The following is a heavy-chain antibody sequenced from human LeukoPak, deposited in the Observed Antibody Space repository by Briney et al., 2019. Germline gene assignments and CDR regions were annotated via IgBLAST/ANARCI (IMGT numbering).Heavy chain of an antibody. J-gene: IGHJ4*02. CDR3: ASRVNDFWSGYCLDY. CDR2: IIPILGIA. Sequence: SVKVSCKASGGTFSSYTISWVRQAPGQGLEWMGRIIPILGIANYAQKFQGRVTITADKSTTTAYMALSSLRSEDTAVYYRASRVNDFWSGYCLDYWGQGTLVTVSS. D-gene: IGHD3-3*01. CDR1: GGTFSSYT. V-gene: IGHV1-69*02.